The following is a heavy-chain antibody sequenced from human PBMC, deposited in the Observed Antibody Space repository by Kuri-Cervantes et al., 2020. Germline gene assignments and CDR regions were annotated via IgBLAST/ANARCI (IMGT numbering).Heavy chain of an antibody. CDR3: AKTLPRRVIKGCAFDI. Sequence: GESLKISCAASGFTYSGSAMHWVRQASGKGLEWVGRIRSKANSYATSYADSVKGRFTISRDDSKNTVYLQMNSLRAEDTAVYYCAKTLPRRVIKGCAFDIWGQGTMVTVSS. D-gene: IGHD3-22*01. CDR2: IRSKANSYAT. J-gene: IGHJ3*02. CDR1: GFTYSGSA. V-gene: IGHV3-73*01.